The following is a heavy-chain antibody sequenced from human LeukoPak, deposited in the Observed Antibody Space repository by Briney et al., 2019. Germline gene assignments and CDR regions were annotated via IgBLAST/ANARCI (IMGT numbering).Heavy chain of an antibody. CDR3: AKDYGVGATY. V-gene: IGHV3-9*01. CDR2: ISWNSGSI. J-gene: IGHJ4*02. CDR1: GFSVSRNY. Sequence: GGSLRLSCAASGFSVSRNYLSWVRQAPGKGLEWVSGISWNSGSIGYADSVKGRFTISRDNAKNSLYLQMNSLRAEDTALYYCAKDYGVGATYWGQGTLVTVSS. D-gene: IGHD1-26*01.